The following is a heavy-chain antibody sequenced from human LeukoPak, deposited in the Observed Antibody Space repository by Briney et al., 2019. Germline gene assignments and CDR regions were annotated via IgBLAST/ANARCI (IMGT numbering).Heavy chain of an antibody. CDR3: ARGSLCSRTSCYYFDY. V-gene: IGHV1-69*01. J-gene: IGHJ4*02. Sequence: AVKVSFKASGGPFSSYAISWVRRAPGQGREGMGGVIPIFGRANYSQKFQGRVTITADESKSTAYMELSSLRSEATAVYYCARGSLCSRTSCYYFDYWGQGTLVTVSS. CDR2: VIPIFGRA. D-gene: IGHD2-2*01. CDR1: GGPFSSYA.